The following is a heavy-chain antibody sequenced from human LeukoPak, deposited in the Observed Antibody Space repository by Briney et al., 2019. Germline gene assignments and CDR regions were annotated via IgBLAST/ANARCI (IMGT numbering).Heavy chain of an antibody. CDR1: GFTFSSYD. Sequence: LPEGSLRLSCAASGFTFSSYDMHWVRQATGKGLEWVSAIGTAGDTYYPGSVKGRFTIPRENAKNSLYLQMNSLRAGDTAVYYCARVASGYCSGGSCYSFTRYWYFDLWGRGTLVTVSS. D-gene: IGHD2-15*01. CDR2: IGTAGDT. CDR3: ARVASGYCSGGSCYSFTRYWYFDL. V-gene: IGHV3-13*01. J-gene: IGHJ2*01.